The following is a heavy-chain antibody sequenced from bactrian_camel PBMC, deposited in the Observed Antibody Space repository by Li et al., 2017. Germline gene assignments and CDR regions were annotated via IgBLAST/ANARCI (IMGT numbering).Heavy chain of an antibody. J-gene: IGHJ4*01. CDR1: GDIYGYND. CDR2: IDSDGST. Sequence: HVQLVESGGGSVQPGGSLRLSCAAFGDIYGYNDYCIGWFRQPPGKEREGVAIIDSDGSTGYEDPVKGRFTISRDNAKNTIYLQMNNLKPEDTAVYYCAAEVFPCRSYSDYAEHWGQGTQVTVS. CDR3: AAEVFPCRSYSDYAEH. D-gene: IGHD4*01. V-gene: IGHV3S53*01.